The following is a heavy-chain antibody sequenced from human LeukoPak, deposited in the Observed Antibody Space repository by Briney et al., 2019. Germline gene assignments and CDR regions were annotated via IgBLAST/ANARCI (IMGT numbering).Heavy chain of an antibody. V-gene: IGHV1-3*01. CDR1: GYTFTSYA. Sequence: ASVKVSCKASGYTFTSYAMHWVRQAPGQRLEWMGWINAGNGNTKYSQKFQGRVTITRDTSAGTAYMELSSLRSEDTAVYYCARERVMSRNWFDPWGQGNLVTVST. CDR3: ARERVMSRNWFDP. D-gene: IGHD2-8*01. J-gene: IGHJ5*02. CDR2: INAGNGNT.